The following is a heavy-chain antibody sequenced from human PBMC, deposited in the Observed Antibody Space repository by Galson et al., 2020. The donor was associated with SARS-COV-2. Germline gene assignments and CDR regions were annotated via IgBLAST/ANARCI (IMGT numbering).Heavy chain of an antibody. Sequence: GESLKISCKGSGYSFTSYWIGWVRQMPGKGLEWMGIIYPGDSDTRYSPSFQGQVTISADKSISTAYLQWSSLKASDTAMHYCARDGYYDSSGYYFHDAFDIWGQGTMVTVSS. CDR1: GYSFTSYW. CDR3: ARDGYYDSSGYYFHDAFDI. CDR2: IYPGDSDT. V-gene: IGHV5-51*01. J-gene: IGHJ3*02. D-gene: IGHD3-22*01.